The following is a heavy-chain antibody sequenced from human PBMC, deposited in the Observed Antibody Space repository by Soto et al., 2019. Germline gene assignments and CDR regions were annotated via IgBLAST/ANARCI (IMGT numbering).Heavy chain of an antibody. V-gene: IGHV4-59*12. CDR3: ARDKRDLRFLESSYYFDY. D-gene: IGHD3-3*01. CDR2: IYHSGST. CDR1: GGSISSYY. Sequence: PSETLSLTCTVSGGSISSYYWSWIRQPPGKGLEWIGYIYHSGSTYYNPSLKSRVTISVDRSKNQFSLKLSSVTAADTAVYYCARDKRDLRFLESSYYFDYWGQGTLVTVSS. J-gene: IGHJ4*02.